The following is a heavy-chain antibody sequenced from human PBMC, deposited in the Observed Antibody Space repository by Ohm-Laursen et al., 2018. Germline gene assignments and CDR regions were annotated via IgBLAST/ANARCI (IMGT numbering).Heavy chain of an antibody. V-gene: IGHV3-11*04. J-gene: IGHJ4*02. Sequence: SLRLSCAASGFTFSDYYMSWIRQAPGKGLEWVSYISASGTTMYYADSVKGRFTISRDNAKNSLYLQMNSLRAEDTAVYYCARDPRNCGGDCYSSSGHWGQGTLVTVSS. CDR1: GFTFSDYY. D-gene: IGHD2-21*02. CDR2: ISASGTTM. CDR3: ARDPRNCGGDCYSSSGH.